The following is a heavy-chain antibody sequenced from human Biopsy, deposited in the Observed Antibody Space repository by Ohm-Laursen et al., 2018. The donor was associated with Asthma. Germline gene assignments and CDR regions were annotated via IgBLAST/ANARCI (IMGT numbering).Heavy chain of an antibody. CDR2: ISYDGSDK. D-gene: IGHD3-3*01. J-gene: IGHJ4*02. CDR1: GFTFSSYG. CDR3: ASQSSGPDFWSGYYYFDY. Sequence: SLRLSCTASGFTFSSYGMYWVRQAPGKGLEWVAVISYDGSDKYYADSVKGRFTISRDNSKNTLYLQMNSLRAEDTAVYYCASQSSGPDFWSGYYYFDYWGQGTLVTVSS. V-gene: IGHV3-30*03.